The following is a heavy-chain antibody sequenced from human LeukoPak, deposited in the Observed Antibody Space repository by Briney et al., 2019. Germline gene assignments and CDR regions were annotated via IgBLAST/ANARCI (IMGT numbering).Heavy chain of an antibody. V-gene: IGHV1-2*02. CDR3: AKGAHYHDSSEGFDY. Sequence: ASVKVSCKASGYTFTGYYMHWVRQAPGQGLEXXXXINPNSGGTNYAQKFQGRVTMTRDTSISTAYMELSRLRSDDTAVYYCAKGAHYHDSSEGFDYWGQGTLVSVSS. CDR2: INPNSGGT. J-gene: IGHJ4*02. D-gene: IGHD3-22*01. CDR1: GYTFTGYY.